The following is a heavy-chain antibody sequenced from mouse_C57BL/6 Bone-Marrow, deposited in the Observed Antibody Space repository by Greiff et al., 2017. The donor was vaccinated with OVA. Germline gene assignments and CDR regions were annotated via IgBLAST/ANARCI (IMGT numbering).Heavy chain of an antibody. Sequence: EVKLEESGGGLVQPGGSLKLSCAASGFTFSDYYMYWVRQTPEKRLEWVAYISNGGGSTYYPDTVKGRFTISRDNAKNTLYLQMSRLKSEDTAMYYCARHGYYFDDWGPGTTLTVSS. J-gene: IGHJ2*01. CDR2: ISNGGGST. CDR3: ARHGYYFDD. V-gene: IGHV5-12*01. CDR1: GFTFSDYY.